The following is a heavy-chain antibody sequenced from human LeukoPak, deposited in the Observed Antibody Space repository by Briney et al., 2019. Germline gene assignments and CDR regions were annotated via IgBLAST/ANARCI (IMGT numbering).Heavy chain of an antibody. V-gene: IGHV1-2*02. CDR3: AKDGGQYCSGGSCYLQYYFDY. CDR1: GYTFTGYY. J-gene: IGHJ4*02. Sequence: ASVKVSCKASGYTFTGYYMHWVRQAPGQGLGWMGWINPNSGGTNYAQKFQGRVTMTRDTSISTAYMELSRLRSDDTAVYYCAKDGGQYCSGGSCYLQYYFDYWGQGTLVTVSS. CDR2: INPNSGGT. D-gene: IGHD2-15*01.